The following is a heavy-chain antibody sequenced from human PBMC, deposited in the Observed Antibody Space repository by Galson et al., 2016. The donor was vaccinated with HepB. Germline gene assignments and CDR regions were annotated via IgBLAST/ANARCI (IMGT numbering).Heavy chain of an antibody. CDR2: MWHDGSIK. CDR3: ARDYSRSGPMYSYYYMDV. Sequence: SLRLSCAASGFSFSTYGMHWVRQAPGKGLEWVAVMWHDGSIKYYGESVKGRFTISRDNSKNTLFLQMTALRVEDTAVYYCARDYSRSGPMYSYYYMDVWGKGTTGTVSS. D-gene: IGHD6-13*01. V-gene: IGHV3-33*01. J-gene: IGHJ6*03. CDR1: GFSFSTYG.